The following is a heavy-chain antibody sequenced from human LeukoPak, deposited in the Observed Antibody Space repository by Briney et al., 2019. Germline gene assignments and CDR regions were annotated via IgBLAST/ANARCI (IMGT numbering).Heavy chain of an antibody. CDR2: IYYSGST. CDR3: ASSTRRGHFTTPTPVIDY. V-gene: IGHV4-39*01. Sequence: PSETLSLTCTVSGGSISSSSYYWGWIRQPPGKGLEWIGSIYYSGSTYYNPSLKSRVTISVDTSKNQFSLKLSSVTAADTAVYYCASSTRRGHFTTPTPVIDYWGQGTLVTVSS. D-gene: IGHD3-3*02. CDR1: GGSISSSSYY. J-gene: IGHJ4*02.